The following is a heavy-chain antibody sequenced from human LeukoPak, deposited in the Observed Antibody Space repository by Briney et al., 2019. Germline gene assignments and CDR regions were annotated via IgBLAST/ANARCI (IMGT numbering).Heavy chain of an antibody. V-gene: IGHV2-5*02. CDR3: AHWGGYTQTRLEYFQH. CDR1: GFSLSTSGVG. J-gene: IGHJ1*01. Sequence: ESGPTLVKPTQTLTLTCTFSGFSLSTSGVGVVWIRQPPGKALEWLALIYWDDDKRYSPSLKSRLTITKDTSKNQVVLTMTNMDPVDTATYYCAHWGGYTQTRLEYFQHWGQGTLVTVSS. CDR2: IYWDDDK. D-gene: IGHD3-3*01.